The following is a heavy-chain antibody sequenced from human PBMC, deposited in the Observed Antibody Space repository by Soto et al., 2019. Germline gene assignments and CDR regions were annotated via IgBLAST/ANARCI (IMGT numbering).Heavy chain of an antibody. CDR1: GLSFGDDA. CDR2: ITYDGSSK. V-gene: IGHV3-30-3*01. D-gene: IGHD3-3*01. CDR3: ARDVGTQMDFWSTSGMDV. J-gene: IGHJ6*02. Sequence: QVHLVESGGGVVQPGRSLRLSCAASGLSFGDDAMHWVRQAPGKGLGGVAVITYDGSSKYYADSVRGRFTISRDNSKSTLYLQMDSLITKDTAVYYCARDVGTQMDFWSTSGMDVWGQGTTVTVSS.